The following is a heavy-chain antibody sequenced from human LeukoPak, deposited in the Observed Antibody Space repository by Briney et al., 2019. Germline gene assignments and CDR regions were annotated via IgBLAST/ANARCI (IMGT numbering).Heavy chain of an antibody. D-gene: IGHD2-21*01. V-gene: IGHV3-48*03. J-gene: IGHJ4*02. CDR1: GFTFSTYE. Sequence: GGSLRLSCAASGFTFSTYEMNWVRQTPGKGLEWISYISSNGKTIYYSDSVKGRFTISRDNAKNSLYLQMNSLRAEDTAVYYCAALWSFDYWGQGTLVSVSS. CDR3: AALWSFDY. CDR2: ISSNGKTI.